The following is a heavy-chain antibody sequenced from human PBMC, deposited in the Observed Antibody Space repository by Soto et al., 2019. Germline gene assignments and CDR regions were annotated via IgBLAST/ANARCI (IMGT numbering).Heavy chain of an antibody. CDR2: MNPFSGNA. CDR3: TRGQGNH. CDR1: GYTFTSYD. Sequence: QVQLVQPGAEVKKPGASVRVSCKDSGYTFTSYDLYWVRQATGQGLEWMGWMNPFSGNAVYTQKFQDRVTMTRDNSIKTAYMEMSGLRSEDAAGYYCTRGQGNHWGQGSLVTVSS. V-gene: IGHV1-8*01. J-gene: IGHJ4*02.